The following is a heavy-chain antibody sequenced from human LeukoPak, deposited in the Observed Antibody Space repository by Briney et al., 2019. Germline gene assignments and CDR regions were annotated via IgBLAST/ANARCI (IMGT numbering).Heavy chain of an antibody. Sequence: PGGSLRLSCAASGFTFSSYGMHWVRQAPGKGLEWVSAISGSGGSTYYADSVKGRFTISRDNSKNTLYLQMNSLRAEDTAVYYCAKDGGNYYGSGSYYHFDYWGQGTLVTVSS. CDR1: GFTFSSYG. CDR3: AKDGGNYYGSGSYYHFDY. J-gene: IGHJ4*02. D-gene: IGHD3-10*01. CDR2: ISGSGGST. V-gene: IGHV3-23*01.